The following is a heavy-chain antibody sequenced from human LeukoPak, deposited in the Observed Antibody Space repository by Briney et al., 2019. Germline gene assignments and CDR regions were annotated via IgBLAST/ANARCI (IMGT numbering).Heavy chain of an antibody. D-gene: IGHD3-22*01. CDR2: MNPNSGNT. J-gene: IGHJ5*02. CDR1: GYTFTSYD. CDR3: ARDSSGSNWFDP. Sequence: GASVKVSCKASGYTFTSYDINWVRQATGQGLEWMGWMNPNSGNTGYAQKFQGRVTMTRNTSISTAYMELSSLRSEDTAVYYCARDSSGSNWFDPWGQGTLVTVSS. V-gene: IGHV1-8*01.